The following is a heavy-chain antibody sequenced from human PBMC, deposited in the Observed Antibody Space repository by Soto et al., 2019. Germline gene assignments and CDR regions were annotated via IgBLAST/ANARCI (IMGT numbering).Heavy chain of an antibody. Sequence: VASVKVSCKVSGYTLTELSMHWVRQAPGKGLEWMGGFDPEDGETIYAQKFQGRVTMTEDTSTDTAYMELSSLRSEDTAVYYCATVISSGWYITNWFDPWGQGTLVTVS. CDR1: GYTLTELS. V-gene: IGHV1-24*01. D-gene: IGHD6-19*01. CDR3: ATVISSGWYITNWFDP. CDR2: FDPEDGET. J-gene: IGHJ5*02.